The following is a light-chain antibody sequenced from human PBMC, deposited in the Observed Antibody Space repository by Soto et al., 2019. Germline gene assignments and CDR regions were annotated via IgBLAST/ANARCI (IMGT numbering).Light chain of an antibody. CDR3: SSYTSSTYD. J-gene: IGLJ1*01. V-gene: IGLV2-14*01. Sequence: QSVRTQPASVSGSPGQSITISCTGTSSDVGGYNYVSWYQQHPGKAPKLMIYDVSNRPSGVSNRFSGSKSGNTASLTISGLQAEDDADYYSSSYTSSTYDFGTGTKLTVL. CDR1: SSDVGGYNY. CDR2: DVS.